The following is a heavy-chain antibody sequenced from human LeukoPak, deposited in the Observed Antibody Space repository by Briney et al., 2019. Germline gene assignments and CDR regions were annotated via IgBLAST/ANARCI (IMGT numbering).Heavy chain of an antibody. Sequence: SETLSLTCTVSGGFISSYYRSGIRQPAGKGLEGIGRIYTSGSTNYNPSLKSRVTMSVDTSKNQFSLKLSSVTAADTAVYYCARGTLYYYGSGSYSYFDYWGQGTLVTVSS. CDR2: IYTSGST. CDR1: GGFISSYY. D-gene: IGHD3-10*01. CDR3: ARGTLYYYGSGSYSYFDY. J-gene: IGHJ4*02. V-gene: IGHV4-4*07.